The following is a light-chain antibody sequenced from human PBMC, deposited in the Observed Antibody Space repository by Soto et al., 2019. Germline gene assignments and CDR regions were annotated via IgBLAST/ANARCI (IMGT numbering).Light chain of an antibody. CDR3: QQRSNWPRT. V-gene: IGKV3-11*01. CDR2: DAY. CDR1: QRGSSY. Sequence: EIVLTQSPATLSFSPGESATLSCRASQRGSSYLALYQQKPCQAPRLLIYDAYNRATCIPARFSGSGSGTDFTLTISSLEPEDFAVYYCQQRSNWPRTFGQGTKLESK. J-gene: IGKJ2*01.